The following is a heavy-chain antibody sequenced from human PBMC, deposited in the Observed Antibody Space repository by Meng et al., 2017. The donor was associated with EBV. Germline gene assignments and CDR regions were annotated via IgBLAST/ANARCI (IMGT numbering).Heavy chain of an antibody. CDR1: GYTFTGYY. V-gene: IGHV1-2*06. CDR3: ARVGIAVAGTGDY. CDR2: INPNSGGT. J-gene: IGHJ4*02. Sequence: QGRLVKSGAEVKKPGASVKVSCKASGYTFTGYYMHWVRQAPGQGLEWMGRINPNSGGTNYAQKFQGRVTMPRDTSISTAYMELSRLRSDDTAVYYCARVGIAVAGTGDYWGQGTLVTVSS. D-gene: IGHD6-19*01.